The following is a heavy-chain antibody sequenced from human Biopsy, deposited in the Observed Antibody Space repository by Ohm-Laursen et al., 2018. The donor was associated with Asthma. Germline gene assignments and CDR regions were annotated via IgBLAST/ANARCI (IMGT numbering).Heavy chain of an antibody. CDR1: GFSLRTPGVG. Sequence: TQTLTLTCPFSGFSLRTPGVGVGWIRQSPGKALEWLALNYLADYNLFRPSLKRRLTITKDPSKNQVVLTMTKMDPVDSGTYYCALSQDSGFDDHSPSWFDPWGQGTLVTVSS. CDR3: ALSQDSGFDDHSPSWFDP. J-gene: IGHJ5*02. V-gene: IGHV2-5*02. CDR2: NYLADYN. D-gene: IGHD3-9*01.